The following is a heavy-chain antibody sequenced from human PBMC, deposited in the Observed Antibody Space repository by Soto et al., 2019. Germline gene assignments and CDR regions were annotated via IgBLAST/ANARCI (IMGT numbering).Heavy chain of an antibody. CDR1: GFTFSSYA. CDR2: ITGDGLTT. D-gene: IGHD3-10*01. V-gene: IGHV3-23*01. J-gene: IGHJ5*02. CDR3: AKDPLQLVSGLFDP. Sequence: PGGSLRLSCAASGFTFSSYAMSWVRQAPGKGLDWVSTITGDGLTTYDADSVKGRFTISRDNSKSTLYLQLNSPRVDDTAVYYCAKDPLQLVSGLFDPWGQGTLVTVSS.